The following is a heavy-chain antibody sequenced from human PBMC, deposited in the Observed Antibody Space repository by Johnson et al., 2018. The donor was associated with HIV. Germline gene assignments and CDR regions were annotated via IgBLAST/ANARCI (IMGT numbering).Heavy chain of an antibody. CDR1: GLSLSAYG. V-gene: IGHV3-30*19. D-gene: IGHD1-1*01. CDR2: IWYDGSDK. CDR3: ARGITTDDAFDI. J-gene: IGHJ3*02. Sequence: QVQLVESGGGVVQPGTSLRLSCEGSGLSLSAYGLHWVRQAPGKGLEWVAVIWYDGSDKYYADSVKGRFTISRDSSKNTLYLQMNSLRVEDTAVYYCARGITTDDAFDIWGQGTMVTVSS.